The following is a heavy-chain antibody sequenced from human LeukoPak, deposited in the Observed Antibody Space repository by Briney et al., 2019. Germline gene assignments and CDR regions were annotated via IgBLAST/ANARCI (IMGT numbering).Heavy chain of an antibody. Sequence: GGSLRLSCAASGFTFDDYAMHWVRQAPGKGLEWVSGISWNSGSIGYADSVKGRFTISRDNAKNSLYLQMNSLRAEDTALYYCAKHSSSSGFVYLGQGTLVTVSS. CDR2: ISWNSGSI. CDR3: AKHSSSSGFVY. D-gene: IGHD6-6*01. V-gene: IGHV3-9*01. CDR1: GFTFDDYA. J-gene: IGHJ4*02.